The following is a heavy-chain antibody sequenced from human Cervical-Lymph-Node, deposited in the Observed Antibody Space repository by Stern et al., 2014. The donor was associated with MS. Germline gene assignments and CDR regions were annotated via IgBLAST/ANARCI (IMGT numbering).Heavy chain of an antibody. CDR1: GGSISSGGYY. Sequence: QLQLQESGPGLVKPSQTLSLTCTVSGGSISSGGYYRSWIRQHPGKGLEWIGYIYYSGSTYYNPSIKSRVTISVDTSKNQFSLKLSSVTAADTAVYYCARDLRYYYDSSGYYYRWFDPWGQGTLVTVSS. J-gene: IGHJ5*02. V-gene: IGHV4-31*03. CDR2: IYYSGST. CDR3: ARDLRYYYDSSGYYYRWFDP. D-gene: IGHD3-22*01.